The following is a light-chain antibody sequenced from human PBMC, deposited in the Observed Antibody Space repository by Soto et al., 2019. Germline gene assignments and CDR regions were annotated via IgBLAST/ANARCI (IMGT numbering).Light chain of an antibody. V-gene: IGKV3-15*01. Sequence: ESLLTQSPGTLSLSPGERASLSCRASQSVSSNLAWYQQKPGQAPRLLIYGASTRATGIPARFSGSGSGTEFTLTISSLQSEDFAVYYCQQYNNWWTFGQVTKVDI. J-gene: IGKJ1*01. CDR1: QSVSSN. CDR2: GAS. CDR3: QQYNNWWT.